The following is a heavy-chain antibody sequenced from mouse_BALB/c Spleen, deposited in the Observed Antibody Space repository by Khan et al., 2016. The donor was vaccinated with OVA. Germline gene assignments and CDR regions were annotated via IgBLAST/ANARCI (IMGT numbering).Heavy chain of an antibody. CDR1: GFSLTSYG. CDR2: IWGDGST. V-gene: IGHV2-3*01. J-gene: IGHJ4*01. Sequence: VKLMESGPGLVAPSQSLSITCTVSGFSLTSYGVNWVRQPPGEGLEWLGVIWGDGSTNYHSTLKSRLIISKDSSKRQVFLTLNSLQTDDTATYYCAKCTPDYYSRDYWGQGTSVTVST. CDR3: AKCTPDYYSRDY.